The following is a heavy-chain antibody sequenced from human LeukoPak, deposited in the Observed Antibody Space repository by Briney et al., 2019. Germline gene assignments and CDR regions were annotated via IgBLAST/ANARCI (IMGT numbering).Heavy chain of an antibody. J-gene: IGHJ6*02. V-gene: IGHV4-59*08. CDR3: ARLRNGYSNGAPYFYGMDV. CDR2: IYYSGST. D-gene: IGHD5-18*01. Sequence: NPSETLSLTCTVPGGSISSYYWSWIRQPPGKGLEWIGYIYYSGSTTYNPSLKSRVTISVDTSKNQFSLNLSSVTVADTAVYYCARLRNGYSNGAPYFYGMDVWGQGTTVTVSS. CDR1: GGSISSYY.